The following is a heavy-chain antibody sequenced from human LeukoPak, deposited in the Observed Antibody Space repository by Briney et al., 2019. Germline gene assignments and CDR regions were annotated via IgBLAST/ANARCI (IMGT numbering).Heavy chain of an antibody. CDR3: ARGRRLVYGDPLGRYFDL. CDR1: GGSFSGFF. D-gene: IGHD4-17*01. V-gene: IGHV4-34*01. Sequence: SETLSLTCAVYGGSFSGFFWTWIRQSPRKGLEWIGEITHSGNTNYNPSLKSRVTMSEDTSKYQFSLKLNSVTAADTVVYFCARGRRLVYGDPLGRYFDLWGRGTPVTVSS. J-gene: IGHJ2*01. CDR2: ITHSGNT.